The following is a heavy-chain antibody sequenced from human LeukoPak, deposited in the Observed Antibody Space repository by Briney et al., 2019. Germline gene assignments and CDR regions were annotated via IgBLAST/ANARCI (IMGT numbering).Heavy chain of an antibody. CDR2: INPRGGST. J-gene: IGHJ4*02. CDR1: GYTFTSYY. Sequence: ASVKVSCKASGYTFTSYYMHWVRQAPGQGLAWMGIINPRGGSTSYAQKFQGRVTMTRDTSTSTVYMELSSLRSEDTAVYYCARDMPNIQDTHSGYGDYFDYWGQGTLVTVSS. D-gene: IGHD5-12*01. V-gene: IGHV1-46*01. CDR3: ARDMPNIQDTHSGYGDYFDY.